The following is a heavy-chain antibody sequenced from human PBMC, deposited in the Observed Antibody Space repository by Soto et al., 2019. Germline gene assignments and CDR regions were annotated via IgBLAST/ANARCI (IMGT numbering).Heavy chain of an antibody. CDR3: AIDTGNSFDY. V-gene: IGHV1-18*01. Sequence: HVQLVQSGGELKKPGASVKVSCNTSGYTFNTYFITWVRQAPGQGLEWMGWISPHNGNTNYAEKFKGRVTMTADTITKTAYMEMRNLRIDDTAVYYFAIDTGNSFDYWGQGTPVTLSS. CDR1: GYTFNTYF. CDR2: ISPHNGNT. J-gene: IGHJ4*02.